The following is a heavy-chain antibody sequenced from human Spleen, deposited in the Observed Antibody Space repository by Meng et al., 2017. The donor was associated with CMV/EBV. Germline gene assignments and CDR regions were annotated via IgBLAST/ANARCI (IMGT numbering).Heavy chain of an antibody. Sequence: GGSLRLSCAASGFTFSSYWMSWVRQAPGKGLEWVANIKKDGSEKYYVDSVKGRFTISRDNAKNLLYLQMNSLRAEDTAVYYCARERGYDFWSGYYTGYYYGMDVWGQGTTVTVSS. CDR3: ARERGYDFWSGYYTGYYYGMDV. D-gene: IGHD3-3*01. J-gene: IGHJ6*02. CDR2: IKKDGSEK. CDR1: GFTFSSYW. V-gene: IGHV3-7*01.